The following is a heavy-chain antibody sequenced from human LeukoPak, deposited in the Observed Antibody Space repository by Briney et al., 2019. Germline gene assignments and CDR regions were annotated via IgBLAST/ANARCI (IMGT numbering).Heavy chain of an antibody. V-gene: IGHV3-53*01. D-gene: IGHD2-15*01. CDR3: ARSSSRYCSGGSCYSGVLGYFDH. CDR2: IYSGGST. Sequence: GGSLRLSCAASGFTVSSNYMSWVRQAPGKGLEWVSVIYSGGSTYYADSVKGRFTISRDNSKNTLYLQMNSLRAEDTAVYYCARSSSRYCSGGSCYSGVLGYFDHWGQGTLVTVSS. CDR1: GFTVSSNY. J-gene: IGHJ4*02.